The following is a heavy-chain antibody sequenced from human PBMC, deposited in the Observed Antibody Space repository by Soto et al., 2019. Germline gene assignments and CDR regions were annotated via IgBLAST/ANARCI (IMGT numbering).Heavy chain of an antibody. CDR2: ISYDGSNK. CDR1: GFTFSSYA. V-gene: IGHV3-30-3*01. J-gene: IGHJ3*02. D-gene: IGHD3-16*01. CDR3: ARDYVQLTPGDAFDI. Sequence: GGSLRLSCAASGFTFSSYAMHWVRQAPGKGLEWVAVISYDGSNKYYADSVKGRFTISRDNSKNTPYLQMNSLRAEDTAVYYCARDYVQLTPGDAFDIWGQGTMVTVSS.